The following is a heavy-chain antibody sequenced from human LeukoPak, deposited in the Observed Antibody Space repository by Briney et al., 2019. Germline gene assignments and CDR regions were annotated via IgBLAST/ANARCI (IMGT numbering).Heavy chain of an antibody. Sequence: GGSLRLSCAASGFTFSSYSMNWVRQAPGKGLEWVSSISSSSSYIYYADSVKGRFTISRDNAKNSLYLQMNSLRAEDTAVYYCARWTRQLLIGFDPWGQGTLVTVST. CDR1: GFTFSSYS. CDR2: ISSSSSYI. V-gene: IGHV3-21*01. J-gene: IGHJ5*02. CDR3: ARWTRQLLIGFDP. D-gene: IGHD2-2*01.